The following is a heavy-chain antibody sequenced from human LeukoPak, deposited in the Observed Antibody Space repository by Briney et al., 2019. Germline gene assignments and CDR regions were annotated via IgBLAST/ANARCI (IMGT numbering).Heavy chain of an antibody. CDR1: GITFSTAW. CDR3: ATDRAWFDP. CDR2: IKSKIGGATA. D-gene: IGHD3-10*01. V-gene: IGHV3-15*01. Sequence: PGGSLTLSWAASGITFSTAWMSWFRQAPAKGLEWVGRIKSKIGGATADYAAPVKDRFTISRDDSKNTLYLQMNSLKTEDTAVYYCATDRAWFDPWGQGTLVTVSP. J-gene: IGHJ5*02.